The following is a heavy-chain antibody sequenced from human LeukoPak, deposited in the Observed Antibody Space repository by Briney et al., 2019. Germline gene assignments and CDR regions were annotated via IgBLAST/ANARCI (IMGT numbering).Heavy chain of an antibody. Sequence: GGSLRLSCAASGFTFSNHGIHWVRQAPGKGLVWVSLIWYDGSNKYYADSVKGRFTISRDDSMHTVYLQMNSLRAEDTSVYYCARDGEYCSAGCTSHSYSYGLDVWGQGATVTVSS. CDR2: IWYDGSNK. D-gene: IGHD2-15*01. J-gene: IGHJ6*02. CDR3: ARDGEYCSAGCTSHSYSYGLDV. V-gene: IGHV3-33*01. CDR1: GFTFSNHG.